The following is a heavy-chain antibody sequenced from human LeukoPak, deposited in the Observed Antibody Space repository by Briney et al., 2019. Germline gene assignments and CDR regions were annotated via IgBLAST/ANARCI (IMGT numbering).Heavy chain of an antibody. Sequence: AGGSLRLSCAASGFTVSSNSMSWVRQAPGKGLEWVSIIYSGGNTYYADSVKGRFAISRDNSKNTLYLQMNSLRAEDTAVYYCAKDLESYSYGEAFDYWGQGTLVTVSS. D-gene: IGHD5-18*01. J-gene: IGHJ4*02. V-gene: IGHV3-53*01. CDR1: GFTVSSNS. CDR2: IYSGGNT. CDR3: AKDLESYSYGEAFDY.